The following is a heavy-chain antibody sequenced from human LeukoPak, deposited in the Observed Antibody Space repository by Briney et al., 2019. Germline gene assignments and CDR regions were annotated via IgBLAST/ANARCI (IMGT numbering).Heavy chain of an antibody. Sequence: ASVKVSCKASGYTFTSYDINWVRQATGQGLEWMGRMNPNSGNTGYAQKFQGRVTMTRNTSISTAYMELSSLRSEDTAVYYCARGNQWLVAFDYWGQGTLVTVSS. CDR2: MNPNSGNT. J-gene: IGHJ4*02. CDR3: ARGNQWLVAFDY. CDR1: GYTFTSYD. D-gene: IGHD6-19*01. V-gene: IGHV1-8*01.